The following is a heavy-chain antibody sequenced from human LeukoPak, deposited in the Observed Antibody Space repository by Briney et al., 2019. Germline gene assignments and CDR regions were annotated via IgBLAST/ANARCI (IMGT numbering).Heavy chain of an antibody. V-gene: IGHV4-34*01. CDR3: ARSRFRYDFWSGSHPFDI. CDR1: GGSFSGYY. D-gene: IGHD3-3*01. J-gene: IGHJ3*02. Sequence: RSSETLSLTCAVYGGSFSGYYWSWIRQPPGKGLEWIGEINHSGSTNYNPSLKSRVTISVDTSKNQFSLKLSSVTAADTAVYYCARSRFRYDFWSGSHPFDIWGQGTMVTVSS. CDR2: INHSGST.